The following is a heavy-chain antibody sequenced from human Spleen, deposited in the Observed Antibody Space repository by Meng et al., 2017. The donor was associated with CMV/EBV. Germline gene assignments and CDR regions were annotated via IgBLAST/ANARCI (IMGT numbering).Heavy chain of an antibody. CDR3: VRDKEDFHYFDY. CDR1: GFTFKTYY. Sequence: GESLKISCAASGFTFKTYYMHWVRQAPGKGLVWVSRINTDGSSISYVDSVEGRFTISRDNAKNTLYLQMNSLRVEDTAVYYCVRDKEDFHYFDYWGQGTLVTVSS. V-gene: IGHV3-74*01. J-gene: IGHJ4*02. D-gene: IGHD2/OR15-2a*01. CDR2: INTDGSSI.